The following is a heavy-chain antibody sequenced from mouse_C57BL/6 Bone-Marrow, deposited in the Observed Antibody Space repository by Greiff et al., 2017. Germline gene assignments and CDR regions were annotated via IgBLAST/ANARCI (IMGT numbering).Heavy chain of an antibody. Sequence: EVKVVESGEGLVKPGGSLKLSCAASGFTFSSYAMSWVRQTPEKRLEWVAYISSGGDYIYYADTVKGRFTISRDNARNTLYLQMSSLKSEDTAMYYCTRAHDGNYEFAYWGQGTLVTVSA. V-gene: IGHV5-9-1*02. CDR2: ISSGGDYI. CDR3: TRAHDGNYEFAY. D-gene: IGHD2-1*01. CDR1: GFTFSSYA. J-gene: IGHJ3*01.